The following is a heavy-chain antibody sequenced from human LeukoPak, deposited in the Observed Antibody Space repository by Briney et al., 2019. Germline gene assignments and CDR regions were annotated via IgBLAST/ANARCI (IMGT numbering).Heavy chain of an antibody. J-gene: IGHJ4*02. CDR3: AAEYCSGGSCHFDY. D-gene: IGHD2-15*01. CDR2: IVVGSGNT. Sequence: SVKVSCKASGFTFTSSAMQWVRQARGQRLEWIGWIVVGSGNTNYAQKFQERVTITRDMSTSTAYMELSSLGSEDTAVYYCAAEYCSGGSCHFDYWGQGTLVTVSS. V-gene: IGHV1-58*02. CDR1: GFTFTSSA.